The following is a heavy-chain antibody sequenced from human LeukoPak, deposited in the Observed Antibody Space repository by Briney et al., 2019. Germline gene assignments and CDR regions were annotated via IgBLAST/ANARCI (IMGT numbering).Heavy chain of an antibody. D-gene: IGHD5-12*01. CDR2: ISWNSGSI. V-gene: IGHV3-9*01. CDR1: GFTFDDYA. CDR3: TRLDDY. J-gene: IGHJ4*02. Sequence: GRSLRLSCAASGFTFDDYAMHWVRQAPGKGLEWVSGISWNSGSIGYADSVKGRFTISRDNSKNTLYLQMNSLRDEDTAVYYCTRLDDYWGQGTLVTVSS.